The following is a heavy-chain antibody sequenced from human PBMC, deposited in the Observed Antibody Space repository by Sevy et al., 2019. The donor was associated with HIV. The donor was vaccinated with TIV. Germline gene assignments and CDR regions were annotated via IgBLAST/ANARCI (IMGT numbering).Heavy chain of an antibody. CDR2: IRSKGNSYAT. CDR3: TRGGARDSSSWYDYFDY. CDR1: GFTFSGSA. Sequence: GGSLRLSCAASGFTFSGSAMQWVRQASGKGLEWVGRIRSKGNSYATAYAASVKGRFTISRDDSKNTVYLQMNSLKTEDTAVYYCTRGGARDSSSWYDYFDYWVQGTLVTVSS. D-gene: IGHD6-13*01. J-gene: IGHJ4*02. V-gene: IGHV3-73*01.